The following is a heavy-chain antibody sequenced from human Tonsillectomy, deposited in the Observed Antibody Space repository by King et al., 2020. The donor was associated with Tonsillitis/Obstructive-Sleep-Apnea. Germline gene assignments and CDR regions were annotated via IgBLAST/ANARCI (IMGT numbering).Heavy chain of an antibody. J-gene: IGHJ6*02. V-gene: IGHV1-2*02. D-gene: IGHD3-3*01. CDR3: ATPSPYDFWRRSYIGLYGMDV. Sequence: QLVQSGAEVEKPGASVKVSCKASGYTFTGYFMHWVRQAPGQGLEWMGWINPNSVGTNYAQQFQGRVTMTRDTSISTAYMELNRLRSDATAVYYCATPSPYDFWRRSYIGLYGMDVWGQGTTVTVSS. CDR1: GYTFTGYF. CDR2: INPNSVGT.